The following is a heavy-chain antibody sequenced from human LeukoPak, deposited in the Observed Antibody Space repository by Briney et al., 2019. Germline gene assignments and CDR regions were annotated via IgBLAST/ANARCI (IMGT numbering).Heavy chain of an antibody. CDR1: GYTFNTYG. CDR2: INPSGGST. D-gene: IGHD4-17*01. J-gene: IGHJ4*02. CDR3: ARLVRYGDYVFDY. Sequence: ASVKVSCKASGYTFNTYGITWVRQAPGQGLEWMGIINPSGGSTSYAQKFQGRVTMTRDMSTSTVYMELSSLRSEDTAVYYCARLVRYGDYVFDYWGQGTLVTVSS. V-gene: IGHV1-46*02.